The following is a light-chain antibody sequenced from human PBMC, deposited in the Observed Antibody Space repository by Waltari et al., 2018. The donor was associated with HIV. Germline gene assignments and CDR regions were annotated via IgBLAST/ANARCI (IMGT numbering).Light chain of an antibody. V-gene: IGLV2-14*01. Sequence: QSVLTQPASVSGSPGQSITISCTGTHSDVGRYGYVSWYQQHPGTAPKPLIYEVTHRPSGISSRFSGSKSGNTASMTISGLQAEDEADYYCSSYTATTAILFGGGTKVTVL. CDR3: SSYTATTAIL. CDR2: EVT. J-gene: IGLJ3*02. CDR1: HSDVGRYGY.